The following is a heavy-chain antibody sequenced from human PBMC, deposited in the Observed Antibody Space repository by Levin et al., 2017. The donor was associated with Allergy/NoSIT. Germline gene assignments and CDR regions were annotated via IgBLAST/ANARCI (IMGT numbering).Heavy chain of an antibody. D-gene: IGHD3-10*01. CDR2: IDPSDSYT. CDR3: ARRFTMVRGVTNDAFDV. Sequence: PGESLKISCKGSGYIFTNYWISWVRQMPGKGLEWMGRIDPSDSYTNYSPSFQGHVTISADKSLSTAYLQWYSLKASDTAMYYCARRFTMVRGVTNDAFDVWGQGTVVTVSS. J-gene: IGHJ3*01. V-gene: IGHV5-10-1*01. CDR1: GYIFTNYW.